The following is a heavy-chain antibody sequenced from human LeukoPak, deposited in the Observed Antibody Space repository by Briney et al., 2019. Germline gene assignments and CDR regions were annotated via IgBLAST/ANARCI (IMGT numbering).Heavy chain of an antibody. J-gene: IGHJ4*02. CDR3: ARGFSSGYYFDY. CDR2: ISSSSYYI. CDR1: GFTFSSFG. V-gene: IGHV3-21*01. Sequence: GGSLRLSCAASGFTFSSFGMNWVRQAPGKGLEWVSSISSSSYYIYYADSVKGQFTISRDNAKNSLYLQMNSLRAEDTAVYYCARGFSSGYYFDYWGQGTLVTVSS. D-gene: IGHD3-22*01.